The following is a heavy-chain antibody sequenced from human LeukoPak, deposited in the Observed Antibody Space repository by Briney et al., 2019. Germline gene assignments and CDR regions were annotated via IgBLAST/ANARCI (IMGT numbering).Heavy chain of an antibody. J-gene: IGHJ4*02. Sequence: PGGSLRLSCAASGFTFSSYAMSWVRQAPGKGLEWVSAISGSGGSTYYADSVKGRFTISRDNSKNTLYLQMNSLRAEDTAVYYCAKDRPGSPIVVVITTLGVVDYWGQGTLVTVSS. CDR1: GFTFSSYA. CDR3: AKDRPGSPIVVVITTLGVVDY. V-gene: IGHV3-23*01. D-gene: IGHD3-22*01. CDR2: ISGSGGST.